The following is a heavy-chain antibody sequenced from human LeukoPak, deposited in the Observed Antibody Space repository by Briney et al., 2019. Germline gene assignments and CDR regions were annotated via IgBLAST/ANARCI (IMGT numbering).Heavy chain of an antibody. V-gene: IGHV2-5*02. Sequence: SGPTLVNPTQTLPLTCTVTGFSITTNGVGVGWIRQAPGKALEWLAIIFWDGDRRYNSSLRSRLTTTSDNSKNQVVLTMTNMDPVDTATYFCAHSLRRPSCSGGNCYYFDYWGQGTLVTVSS. CDR3: AHSLRRPSCSGGNCYYFDY. D-gene: IGHD2-15*01. CDR1: GFSITTNGVG. J-gene: IGHJ4*02. CDR2: IFWDGDR.